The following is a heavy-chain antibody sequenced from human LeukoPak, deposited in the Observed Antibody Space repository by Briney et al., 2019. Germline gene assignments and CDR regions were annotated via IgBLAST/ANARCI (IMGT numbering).Heavy chain of an antibody. V-gene: IGHV3-21*01. CDR3: ARDGSGSYFFDY. Sequence: GGSLRLSCAAYGFTFSSYSMNWVRQAPGKGLEWVSYIRSSSSYIYYADSVKGRVTISRDNAKKSLYLQMNSLRAEDTAVYYCARDGSGSYFFDYWGQGTLVTVSS. D-gene: IGHD3-10*01. J-gene: IGHJ4*02. CDR2: IRSSSSYI. CDR1: GFTFSSYS.